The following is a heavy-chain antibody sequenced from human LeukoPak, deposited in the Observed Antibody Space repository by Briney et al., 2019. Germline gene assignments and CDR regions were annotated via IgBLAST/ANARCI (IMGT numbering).Heavy chain of an antibody. V-gene: IGHV4-39*01. J-gene: IGHJ4*02. CDR2: IYSSGSA. CDR1: GGSINSNNYY. CDR3: ARDFGDYRVDY. D-gene: IGHD4-17*01. Sequence: SETLSLTCTVSGGSINSNNYYWGWIRQPPGKGLEWIGSIYSSGSAYYNPSLKSRVTISVDTSKNQFSLKLSSVTAADTAVYYCARDFGDYRVDYWGQGTLVTVSS.